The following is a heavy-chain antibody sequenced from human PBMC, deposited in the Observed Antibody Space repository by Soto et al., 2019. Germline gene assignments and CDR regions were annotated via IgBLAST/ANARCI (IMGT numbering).Heavy chain of an antibody. Sequence: VASVKVSCKASGGTFSSYAISWVRQAPGQGLEWMGGIIPIFGTANYAQKFQGRVTITADESTNTAYMELSSLRSEDTAVYYCAGWNYKRQKGGMDVWGQGTTVTAP. CDR1: GGTFSSYA. CDR2: IIPIFGTA. D-gene: IGHD1-7*01. V-gene: IGHV1-69*13. J-gene: IGHJ6*02. CDR3: AGWNYKRQKGGMDV.